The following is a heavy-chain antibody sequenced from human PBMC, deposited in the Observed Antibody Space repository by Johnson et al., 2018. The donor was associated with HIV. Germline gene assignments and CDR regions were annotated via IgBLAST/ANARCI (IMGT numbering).Heavy chain of an antibody. D-gene: IGHD3-3*02. CDR1: GFTFDDYA. Sequence: VQLVESGGGLVQPGRSLRLSCAASGFTFDDYAMHWVRQAPGKGLEWVSGISWNSGSIGYADSVKGRFTISRDNVNNSLFLLLNSLKVEDTAVYFCARAHLIFPKNALDNWGQGTMVTVSS. CDR3: ARAHLIFPKNALDN. CDR2: ISWNSGSI. J-gene: IGHJ3*02. V-gene: IGHV3-9*01.